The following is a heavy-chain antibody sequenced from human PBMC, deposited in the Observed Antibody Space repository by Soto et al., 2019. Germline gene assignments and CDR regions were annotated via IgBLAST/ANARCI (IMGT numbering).Heavy chain of an antibody. CDR1: GYTFTSHY. J-gene: IGHJ6*02. V-gene: IGHV1-46*01. CDR2: INPSGGST. CDR3: ARDFGGYSYGPRTNYYYYYGMDV. D-gene: IGHD5-18*01. Sequence: ASVKVSCKASGYTFTSHYMHWVRQAPGQGLEWMGIINPSGGSTSYAQKFQGRVTMTRDTSTSTVYMELSSLRSEDTAVYYCARDFGGYSYGPRTNYYYYYGMDVWGQGTTVTVSS.